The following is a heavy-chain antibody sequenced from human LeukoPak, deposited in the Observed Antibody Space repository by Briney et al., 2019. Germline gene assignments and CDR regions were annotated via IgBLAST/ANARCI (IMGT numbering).Heavy chain of an antibody. CDR3: ARGRSYGFDFDS. V-gene: IGHV4-61*01. Sequence: SETLSLTCDVSVVYINTCCYYWTWIRQPPGKGLEWIGYKYYSGSTRYNSSLRSRLTISLDTSKNQFSLRLTSVTAADTAVYYCARGRSYGFDFDSWGPGTLVIVSS. J-gene: IGHJ4*02. CDR1: VVYINTCCYY. D-gene: IGHD5-18*01. CDR2: KYYSGST.